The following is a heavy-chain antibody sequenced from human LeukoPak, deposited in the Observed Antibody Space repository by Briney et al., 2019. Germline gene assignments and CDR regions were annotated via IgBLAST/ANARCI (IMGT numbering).Heavy chain of an antibody. D-gene: IGHD2-2*02. J-gene: IGHJ6*02. CDR2: ISSSSSHI. Sequence: KPGGSLRLSCAASGFTFSSYSMNWVRQAPGKGLEWVSSISSSSSHIYYADSVEGRFTISRDNAKNSLYLQMNSLRAEDTAVYYCARVDCSSTSCYTHYYGMDVWGQGTTVTVSS. CDR1: GFTFSSYS. CDR3: ARVDCSSTSCYTHYYGMDV. V-gene: IGHV3-21*01.